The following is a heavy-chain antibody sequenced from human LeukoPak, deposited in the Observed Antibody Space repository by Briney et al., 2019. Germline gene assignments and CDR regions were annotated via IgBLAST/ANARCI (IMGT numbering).Heavy chain of an antibody. CDR1: GGSISSYY. Sequence: PSETLSLTCTVSGGSISSYYWSWIRQPPGKGLEWIGYIYYSGSTNYNPSLKSRVTISVDTSKNQFSLKLSSVTAADTAVYYCASGRWNYYYYGTDVWGQGTTVTVSS. CDR3: ASGRWNYYYYGTDV. J-gene: IGHJ6*02. D-gene: IGHD3-3*01. CDR2: IYYSGST. V-gene: IGHV4-59*01.